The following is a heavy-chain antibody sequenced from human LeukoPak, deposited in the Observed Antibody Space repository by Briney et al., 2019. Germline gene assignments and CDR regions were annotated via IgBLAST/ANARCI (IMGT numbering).Heavy chain of an antibody. CDR2: IFYSGST. CDR1: GGSISSYY. CDR3: ARDLSPGGNLHYYYYMDV. J-gene: IGHJ6*03. D-gene: IGHD4-23*01. V-gene: IGHV4-59*01. Sequence: PSETLSLTCTVSGGSISSYYWSWIRQPPGKGLEWIGYIFYSGSTNYNPSLKSRVTISVDTSKNQFSLKLSSVTAADTAVYYCARDLSPGGNLHYYYYMDVWGKGTTVTVSS.